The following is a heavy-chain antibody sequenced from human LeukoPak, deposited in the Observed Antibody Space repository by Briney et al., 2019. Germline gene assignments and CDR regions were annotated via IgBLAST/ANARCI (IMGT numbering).Heavy chain of an antibody. Sequence: GGSLRLSCAASGFTVSINFMSWVRQAPGKGLEWVSSIYRGGSTSYADSVKGRFTISRDNSKNTLYLQMNSLRAEDTAVYYCASPSGSRGVFLDYWGQGTLVTVSS. V-gene: IGHV3-53*05. CDR2: IYRGGST. CDR3: ASPSGSRGVFLDY. CDR1: GFTVSINF. J-gene: IGHJ4*02. D-gene: IGHD3-16*01.